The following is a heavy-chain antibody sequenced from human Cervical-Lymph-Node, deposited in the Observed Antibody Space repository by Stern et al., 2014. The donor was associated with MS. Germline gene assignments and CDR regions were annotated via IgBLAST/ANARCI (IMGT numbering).Heavy chain of an antibody. CDR2: INANSGGT. D-gene: IGHD4-17*01. CDR3: ARDMSTVTTPYFDY. V-gene: IGHV1-2*02. J-gene: IGHJ4*02. Sequence: VQLVESGAEVRRPGASVKVACKASGFTFTSCYMHWVRQAPGQGLEWMGWINANSGGTNSAQKFQGRVTMTRDTSISTVYIDLTGLTSDDTAIYYCARDMSTVTTPYFDYWGQGTLVTVPS. CDR1: GFTFTSCY.